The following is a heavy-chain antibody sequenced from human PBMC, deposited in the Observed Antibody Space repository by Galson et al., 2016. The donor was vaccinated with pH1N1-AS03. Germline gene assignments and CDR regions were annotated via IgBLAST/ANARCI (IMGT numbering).Heavy chain of an antibody. V-gene: IGHV4-59*08. CDR1: GGSVSSYY. CDR3: GRHLRSSYSMDF. J-gene: IGHJ6*02. CDR2: IFYIGDT. Sequence: SETLSLTCTVSGGSVSSYYWTWIRQPPGKGLEWIGQIFYIGDTLYTPSLRGRVTMSVDTSKNQLSLRLSSMTAADTAVYYCGRHLRSSYSMDFWGQGTPVTVSS. D-gene: IGHD2-15*01.